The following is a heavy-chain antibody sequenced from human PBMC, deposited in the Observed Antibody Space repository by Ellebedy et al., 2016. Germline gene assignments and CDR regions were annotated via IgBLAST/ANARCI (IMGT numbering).Heavy chain of an antibody. Sequence: GGSLRLSCAASGFTFSTYSMNWVRQAPGKGLEWVSSIDAGSSDKHYADSVKGRFTISRDNAKNSLFLQMNSLRAEDTAVYYCARARDWDWGQGTLVTVSS. V-gene: IGHV3-21*01. CDR1: GFTFSTYS. J-gene: IGHJ4*02. CDR2: IDAGSSDK. D-gene: IGHD2-21*01. CDR3: ARARDWD.